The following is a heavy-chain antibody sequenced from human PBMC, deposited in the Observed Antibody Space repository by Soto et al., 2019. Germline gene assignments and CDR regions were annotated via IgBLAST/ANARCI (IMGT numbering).Heavy chain of an antibody. CDR1: GFSFSSYA. CDR2: ISYDGSNK. Sequence: PGVSLRLSSAAPGFSFSSYAMNWVRQAPGKGLERVAVISYDGSNKYYADSVKGRLTISRDKSQNTRYLQMNSLRAEDTAVYYCARDVVREYYYDSSGSSSDAFDIWGQGTMVTVS. V-gene: IGHV3-30-3*01. D-gene: IGHD3-22*01. J-gene: IGHJ3*02. CDR3: ARDVVREYYYDSSGSSSDAFDI.